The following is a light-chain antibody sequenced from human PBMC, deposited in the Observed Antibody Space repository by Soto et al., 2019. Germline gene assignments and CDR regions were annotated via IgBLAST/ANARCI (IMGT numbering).Light chain of an antibody. CDR3: QQYDSSPRT. V-gene: IGKV3-20*01. Sequence: EIVLTQSPGTLSLSPGERATLSCRASQSVSSSYLAWYQQKPGQAPRLLIYRTSNRATGIPDRFSGSGSGTDFTLTISRLEPEDFAVYWCQQYDSSPRTFGQATKVEIK. J-gene: IGKJ1*01. CDR1: QSVSSSY. CDR2: RTS.